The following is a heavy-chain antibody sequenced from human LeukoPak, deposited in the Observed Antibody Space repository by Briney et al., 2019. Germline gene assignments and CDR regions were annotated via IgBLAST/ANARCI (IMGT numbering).Heavy chain of an antibody. V-gene: IGHV4-34*12. CDR1: GGSFSGYY. CDR3: ARQGIAAVTYYFDY. D-gene: IGHD6-13*01. Sequence: PSETLSLTCEVFGGSFSGYYWTWIRQPPGKGLEWLGEIIHDGSTTYNPSLKSRVTISVDTSKNQFSLKLSSVTAADTAVYYCARQGIAAVTYYFDYWGQGTLVTVSS. J-gene: IGHJ4*02. CDR2: IIHDGST.